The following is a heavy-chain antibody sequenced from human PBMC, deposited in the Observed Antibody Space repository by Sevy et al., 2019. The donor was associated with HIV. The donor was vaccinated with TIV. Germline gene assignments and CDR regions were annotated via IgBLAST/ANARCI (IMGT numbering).Heavy chain of an antibody. CDR3: AREGCTKPHDY. D-gene: IGHD2-8*01. Sequence: GGSLRLSCAASGFTFSKYSMSWVRQPPAKGLEWVSTLSFGCGEINYADSVKGRFSISRDNSKSSVYLQMNNLRPEDTAVYYCAREGCTKPHDYWGQGTLVTVSS. CDR2: LSFGCGEI. CDR1: GFTFSKYS. J-gene: IGHJ4*02. V-gene: IGHV3-23*01.